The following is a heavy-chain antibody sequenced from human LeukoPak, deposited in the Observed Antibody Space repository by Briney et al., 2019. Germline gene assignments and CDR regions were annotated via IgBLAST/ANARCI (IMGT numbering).Heavy chain of an antibody. V-gene: IGHV1-24*01. CDR2: FDPEDGET. CDR1: GYTLTELS. CDR3: VTDGKDLSPPS. Sequence: ASVKVSCEVSGYTLTELSMHWVRQAPGKGLEWMGGFDPEDGETIYAQKFQGRVTMTEDTSTDTAYMELSSLRSEDTAVYYCVTDGKDLSPPSWGQGTTVTVSS. J-gene: IGHJ6*02. D-gene: IGHD1-26*01.